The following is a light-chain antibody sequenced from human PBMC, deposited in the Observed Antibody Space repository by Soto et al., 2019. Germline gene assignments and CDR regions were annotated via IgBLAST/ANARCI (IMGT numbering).Light chain of an antibody. CDR1: SSDVGTYDY. Sequence: QSVLTQSASVSGSPGQSITISCTGTSSDVGTYDYVSWYQQHPGKAPKLMIYEVSNRPSGVSNRFSGSKSGNTASLTISGLQAEDEADYSCSSYTSSSTVVFGGGTQLTVL. CDR3: SSYTSSSTVV. CDR2: EVS. V-gene: IGLV2-14*01. J-gene: IGLJ2*01.